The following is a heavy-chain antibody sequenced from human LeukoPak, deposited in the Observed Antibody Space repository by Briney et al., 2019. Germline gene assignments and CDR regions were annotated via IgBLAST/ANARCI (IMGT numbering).Heavy chain of an antibody. D-gene: IGHD6-19*01. J-gene: IGHJ4*02. CDR2: IASNGGNT. CDR1: GFTFSAYS. CDR3: AKDTPSRNSGWDR. V-gene: IGHV3-23*01. Sequence: SGGCLRLSCAASGFTFSAYSMSWVPQAPGERLEWGSLIASNGGNTYYAESVKGRFTVSRDNSKNTLYLQMNSLRAEDTAVYFCAKDTPSRNSGWDRWGQGTLLTLST.